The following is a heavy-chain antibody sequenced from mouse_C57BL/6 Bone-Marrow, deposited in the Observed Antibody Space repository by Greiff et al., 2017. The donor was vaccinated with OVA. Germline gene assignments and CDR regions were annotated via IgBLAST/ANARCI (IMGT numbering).Heavy chain of an antibody. CDR3: ARSVYYCYFDY. D-gene: IGHD1-1*01. CDR2: INPNDGGT. Sequence: EVQLQQSGPELVKPGASVKISCKASGYTFTDYYMNWVKQSPGKSLEWIGDINPNDGGTSYNQKFKGKATLTVDKSSSTAYMQLRSLTSDDSAVYYCARSVYYCYFDYWGQGTTLTVSS. J-gene: IGHJ2*01. CDR1: GYTFTDYY. V-gene: IGHV1-26*01.